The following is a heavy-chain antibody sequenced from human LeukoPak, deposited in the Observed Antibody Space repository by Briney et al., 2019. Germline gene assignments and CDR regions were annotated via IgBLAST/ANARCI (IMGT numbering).Heavy chain of an antibody. CDR2: INPNSGDT. V-gene: IGHV1-2*06. D-gene: IGHD5-24*01. CDR1: GYTFTAYY. CDR3: ARDRGRDGYTAFEY. J-gene: IGHJ4*02. Sequence: ASVNVSCKASGYTFTAYYMHWVRQAPGQGLEWMGRINPNSGDTNYAQKLQGRVTITRDTSISTAYMELSRLRSDDTAVYYCARDRGRDGYTAFEYGGQRTLVTVSS.